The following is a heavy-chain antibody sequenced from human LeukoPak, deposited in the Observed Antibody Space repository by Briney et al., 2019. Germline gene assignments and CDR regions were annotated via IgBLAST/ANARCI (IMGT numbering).Heavy chain of an antibody. CDR1: GYTFTSHY. D-gene: IGHD6-19*01. V-gene: IGHV1-46*01. J-gene: IGHJ4*02. CDR3: AKEGVDSSGWYGPDC. CDR2: INPSGGST. Sequence: ASVKVSCKASGYTFTSHYMHWVRQAPGQGLEWMGIINPSGGSTSYAQKFQGRVTMTRDMSTSTVYMELSSLRSEDTAVYYCAKEGVDSSGWYGPDCWGQGTLVTVSS.